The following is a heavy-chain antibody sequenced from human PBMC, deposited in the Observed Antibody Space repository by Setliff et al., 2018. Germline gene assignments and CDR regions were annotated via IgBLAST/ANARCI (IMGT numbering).Heavy chain of an antibody. CDR3: ASLGMTTMMDSYFDL. V-gene: IGHV4-34*01. Sequence: SETLSLTCAVYGGSFSGYYWSWIRQPPGKGLEWIGEINHSGSTNYNPSLKSRVTISIDTSKNQFSLKLSSVTAADTAVYYCASLGMTTMMDSYFDLWGRGTLVTVSS. CDR1: GGSFSGYY. CDR2: INHSGST. D-gene: IGHD4-17*01. J-gene: IGHJ2*01.